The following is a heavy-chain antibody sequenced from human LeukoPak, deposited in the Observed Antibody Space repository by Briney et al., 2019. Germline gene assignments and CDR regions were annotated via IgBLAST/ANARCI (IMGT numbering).Heavy chain of an antibody. Sequence: SETLSLTCTVSGGSISSSSYYWGWIRQPPGKGLEWIGSMYYSGSTYYNPSLKSRVTISVGTSKNQFSLKLSSVTAADTAVYYCARHTLGIAAAGKWFDPWGQGTLVTVSS. D-gene: IGHD6-13*01. V-gene: IGHV4-39*01. J-gene: IGHJ5*02. CDR1: GGSISSSSYY. CDR3: ARHTLGIAAAGKWFDP. CDR2: MYYSGST.